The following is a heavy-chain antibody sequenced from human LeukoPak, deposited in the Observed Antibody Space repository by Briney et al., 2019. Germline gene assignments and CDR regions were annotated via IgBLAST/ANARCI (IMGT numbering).Heavy chain of an antibody. CDR1: GFTVSSNY. CDR3: AKDTRGYSYGHDAFDI. CDR2: IYSGGST. V-gene: IGHV3-53*01. Sequence: PGGSLRLSCAASGFTVSSNYMSWVRQAPGKGLEWVSVIYSGGSTYYADSVKGRFTISRDNSKNTLYLQMNSLRAEDTAVYYCAKDTRGYSYGHDAFDIWGQGTMVTVSS. D-gene: IGHD5-18*01. J-gene: IGHJ3*02.